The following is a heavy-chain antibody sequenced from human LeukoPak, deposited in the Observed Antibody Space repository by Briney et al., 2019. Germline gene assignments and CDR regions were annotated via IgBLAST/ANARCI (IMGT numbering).Heavy chain of an antibody. D-gene: IGHD2-15*01. CDR1: GGSISGSSYY. CDR2: IYYSGST. V-gene: IGHV4-39*01. CDR3: ARQAYCSGGSCYGGVYYYYYSMDV. Sequence: SETLSLTCTVSGGSISGSSYYWGWIRQPPGKGLEWIGSIYYSGSTYYNPSLKSRVTISVDTSKNQFSLKLSSVTAADTAVYYCARQAYCSGGSCYGGVYYYYYSMDVWGQGTTVTVSS. J-gene: IGHJ6*02.